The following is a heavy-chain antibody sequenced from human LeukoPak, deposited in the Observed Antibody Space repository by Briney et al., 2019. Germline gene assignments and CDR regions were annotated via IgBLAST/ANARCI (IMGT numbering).Heavy chain of an antibody. J-gene: IGHJ4*02. CDR2: IYYSGST. D-gene: IGHD2-21*02. CDR3: ARTRGGDCYFDY. CDR1: GGSISSSSYY. V-gene: IGHV4-39*07. Sequence: PSETLSLTCTVSGGSISSSSYYWGWIRQPPGKGLEWIGSIYYSGSTYYNPSLKSRVTISVDTSKNQLSLKLSSVTAADTAVYYCARTRGGDCYFDYWGQGTLVTVSS.